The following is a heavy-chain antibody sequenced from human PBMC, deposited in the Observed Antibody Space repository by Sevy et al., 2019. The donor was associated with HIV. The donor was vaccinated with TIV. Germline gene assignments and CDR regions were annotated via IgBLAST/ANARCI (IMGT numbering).Heavy chain of an antibody. CDR2: IIPIFGTA. D-gene: IGHD3-16*02. CDR3: ARYVSGSYRYGAFDI. CDR1: GGTFSSYA. Sequence: ASVKVSCKASGGTFSSYAISWVRQAPGQGLEWMGGIIPIFGTANYAQKIQGRVTITADESTSTAYMELSSLRSEKTAVYYCARYVSGSYRYGAFDIWGQGTMVTVSS. J-gene: IGHJ3*02. V-gene: IGHV1-69*13.